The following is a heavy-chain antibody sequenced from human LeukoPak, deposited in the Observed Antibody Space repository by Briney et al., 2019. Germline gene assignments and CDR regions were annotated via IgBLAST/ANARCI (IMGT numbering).Heavy chain of an antibody. V-gene: IGHV1-18*01. CDR3: ARWPGYSSGWYEGYFDY. CDR1: GGTFSSYA. J-gene: IGHJ4*02. Sequence: ASVKVSCKASGGTFSSYAISWVRQAPGQGLEWMGWISAYNGNTNYAQKLQGRVTMTTDTSTSTAYMELRSLRSDDTAVYYCARWPGYSSGWYEGYFDYWGQGTLVTVSS. CDR2: ISAYNGNT. D-gene: IGHD6-19*01.